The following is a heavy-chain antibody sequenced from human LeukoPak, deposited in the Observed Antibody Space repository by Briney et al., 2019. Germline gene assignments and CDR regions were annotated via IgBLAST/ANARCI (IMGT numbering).Heavy chain of an antibody. D-gene: IGHD4-23*01. CDR1: GFTFSSYW. J-gene: IGHJ5*02. Sequence: GGSLRLSCAASGFTFSSYWMSWVRQAPGKGLEWVANIKQDGSEKYYVDSVKGRFTISRDNAKNSLYLQMNSLRPEDTAVYYCARSVVTPSSWFDPWGQGTLVTVSS. CDR2: IKQDGSEK. V-gene: IGHV3-7*01. CDR3: ARSVVTPSSWFDP.